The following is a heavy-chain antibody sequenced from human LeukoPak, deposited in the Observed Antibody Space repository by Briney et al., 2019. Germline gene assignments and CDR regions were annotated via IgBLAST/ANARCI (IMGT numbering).Heavy chain of an antibody. CDR1: GFTFSEFY. CDR3: ARAVTYYDSSGAPDAFDI. J-gene: IGHJ3*02. D-gene: IGHD3-22*01. CDR2: ISSSGSTI. V-gene: IGHV3-11*04. Sequence: PGRSLRLSCAASGFTFSEFYMSWIRQAPGKGLEWVSYISSSGSTIYYADSVKGRFTISRDNAKNSLYLQMNSLRAEDTAVYYCARAVTYYDSSGAPDAFDIWGQGTMVTVSS.